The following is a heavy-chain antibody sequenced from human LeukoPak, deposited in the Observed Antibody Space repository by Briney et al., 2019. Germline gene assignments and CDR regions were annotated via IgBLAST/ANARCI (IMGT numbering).Heavy chain of an antibody. Sequence: GGSLRLSCAASGFTFSKDDFHWVRQAPGKGLEWVAAIGVTGDTYYADSVKGRFTISRDNSKNTLYLQMNSLRAEDTAVYYCARDWVPGVELRDDAFDIWGQRTMVTVSS. D-gene: IGHD1-7*01. CDR2: IGVTGDT. V-gene: IGHV3-13*01. CDR3: ARDWVPGVELRDDAFDI. J-gene: IGHJ3*02. CDR1: GFTFSKDD.